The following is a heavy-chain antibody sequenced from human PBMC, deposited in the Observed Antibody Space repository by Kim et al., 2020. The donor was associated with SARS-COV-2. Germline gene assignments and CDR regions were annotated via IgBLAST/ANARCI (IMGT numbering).Heavy chain of an antibody. D-gene: IGHD6-13*01. CDR2: FDPEDGET. CDR3: ATETANGWGQQLGGTYFQH. Sequence: ASVKVSCKVSGYTLTELSMHWVRQAPGKGLEWMGGFDPEDGETIYAQKFQGRVTMTEDTSTDTAYMELSSLRSEDTAVYYCATETANGWGQQLGGTYFQHWGQGTLVTVSS. V-gene: IGHV1-24*01. J-gene: IGHJ1*01. CDR1: GYTLTELS.